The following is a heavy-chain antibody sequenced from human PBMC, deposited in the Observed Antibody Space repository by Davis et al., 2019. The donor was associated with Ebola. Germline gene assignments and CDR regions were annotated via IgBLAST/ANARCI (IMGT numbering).Heavy chain of an antibody. CDR2: INAGNGNT. J-gene: IGHJ4*02. CDR3: ARDLSPVDTAMVY. Sequence: ASVKVSCKASGYTFTSYAMHWVRQAPGQRLEWMGWINAGNGNTKYSQKFQGRVTMTEDTSTDTAYMELSSLRSEDTAVYYCARDLSPVDTAMVYWGQGTLVTVSS. V-gene: IGHV1-3*01. CDR1: GYTFTSYA. D-gene: IGHD5-18*01.